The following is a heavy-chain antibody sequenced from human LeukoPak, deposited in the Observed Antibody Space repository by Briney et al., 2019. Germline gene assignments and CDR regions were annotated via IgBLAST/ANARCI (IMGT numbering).Heavy chain of an antibody. D-gene: IGHD3-16*01. Sequence: ESGPTLVNPTPALTLTCTFSGFSLSTSGVGVGWIRQPPEKALEWLALIYWDDDKRYIPSLKSRLTITNATSKNQVVLTMTNMAPVDTATYYCAHRLRLYGMDVWGKGTTVTVSS. CDR1: GFSLSTSGVG. J-gene: IGHJ6*04. CDR3: AHRLRLYGMDV. V-gene: IGHV2-5*02. CDR2: IYWDDDK.